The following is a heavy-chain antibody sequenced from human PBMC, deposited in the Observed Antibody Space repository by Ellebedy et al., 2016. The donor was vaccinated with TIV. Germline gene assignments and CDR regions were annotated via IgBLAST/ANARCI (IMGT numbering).Heavy chain of an antibody. CDR1: GGSISSSKW. D-gene: IGHD6-19*01. CDR3: ARQGGIAVAGTAGFDP. Sequence: SETLSLTXAVSGGSISSSKWWSWVRQPPGKGLEWIGEIYHSGSTNYNPSLKSRVTISVDKSQNQFSLKLSSVTAADTAVYYCARQGGIAVAGTAGFDPWGQGTLVTVSS. V-gene: IGHV4-4*02. CDR2: IYHSGST. J-gene: IGHJ5*02.